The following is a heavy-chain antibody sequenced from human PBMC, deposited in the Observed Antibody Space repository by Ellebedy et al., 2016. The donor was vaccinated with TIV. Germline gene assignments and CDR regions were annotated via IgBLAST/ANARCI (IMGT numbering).Heavy chain of an antibody. J-gene: IGHJ4*02. D-gene: IGHD5-18*01. CDR1: GFTFSSFG. CDR3: AKELHVDSAY. Sequence: GESLKISCAASGFTFSSFGMHWVRQAPGKGLEWVAAISYDGNNKYYGDSVKGRFTISRDNSKNTLSLQMNRLRGDDTAVYYCAKELHVDSAYWGQGTLVTVSS. V-gene: IGHV3-30*18. CDR2: ISYDGNNK.